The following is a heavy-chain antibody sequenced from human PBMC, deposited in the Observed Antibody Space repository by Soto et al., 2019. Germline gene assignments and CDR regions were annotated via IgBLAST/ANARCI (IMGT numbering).Heavy chain of an antibody. CDR2: ISGSFGTT. Sequence: PGGSLRLSCAASGLTFSSYAMSWVRQSPGKGLQWVSAISGSFGTTYYADSVKGRFTISRDNLKNTLDLQMNSLRAEDTAIYYCAKNKEVGASGWGANFDSWGQGALVTVSS. CDR1: GLTFSSYA. CDR3: AKNKEVGASGWGANFDS. V-gene: IGHV3-23*01. J-gene: IGHJ4*02. D-gene: IGHD1-26*01.